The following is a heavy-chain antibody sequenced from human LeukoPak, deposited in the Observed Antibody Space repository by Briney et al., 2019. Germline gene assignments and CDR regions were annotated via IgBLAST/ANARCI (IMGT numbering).Heavy chain of an antibody. J-gene: IGHJ4*02. CDR2: IRSKANSYAT. V-gene: IGHV3-73*01. Sequence: PGGSLRLSCAASGFTFSGSAMHWVRQASGKGLEWVGRIRSKANSYATAYAASVKGRFTISRDDSKNTAYLQMNSLKTEDTAVNYCTRPGYYDSSGYYSRGYWGQGTLVTVSS. CDR1: GFTFSGSA. D-gene: IGHD3-22*01. CDR3: TRPGYYDSSGYYSRGY.